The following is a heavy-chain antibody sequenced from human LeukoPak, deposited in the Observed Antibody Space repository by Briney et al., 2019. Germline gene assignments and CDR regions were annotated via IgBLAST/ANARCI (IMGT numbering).Heavy chain of an antibody. V-gene: IGHV3-11*05. CDR2: ISDDSYRT. CDR3: AKDYGSGTPLYWYFDL. Sequence: PGGSLRLSCIASGFNFRDYYMGWIRQAPGKGLEWVSYISDDSYRTPYGDSVKGRFTISRDNAKNSLYLQMNSLRAEDTALYYCAKDYGSGTPLYWYFDLWGRGTLVTVSS. D-gene: IGHD3-10*01. CDR1: GFNFRDYY. J-gene: IGHJ2*01.